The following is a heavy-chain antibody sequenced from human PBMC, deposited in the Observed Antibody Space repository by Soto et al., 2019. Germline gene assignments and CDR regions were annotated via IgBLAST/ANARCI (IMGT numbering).Heavy chain of an antibody. Sequence: SETLSLTCAVSGGSFSGYYWSWIRQPPGKGLEWIGEINHGGSTNYNPSLKSRVTISVDTSKNQFSLKLSSGTAADTAVYYCAREGAFSGSQTRPFDYWGQGTLVTVSS. J-gene: IGHJ4*02. V-gene: IGHV4-34*01. D-gene: IGHD1-26*01. CDR1: GGSFSGYY. CDR2: INHGGST. CDR3: AREGAFSGSQTRPFDY.